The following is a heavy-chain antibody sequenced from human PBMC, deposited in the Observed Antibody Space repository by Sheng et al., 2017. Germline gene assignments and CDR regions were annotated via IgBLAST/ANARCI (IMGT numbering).Heavy chain of an antibody. J-gene: IGHJ3*02. CDR2: IYSGGST. CDR3: ATSSIYYYDSSGYYSNAFDI. D-gene: IGHD3-22*01. V-gene: IGHV3-53*01. Sequence: EVQLVESGGGLIQPGGSLRLSCAASGFTVSSNYMSWVRQAPGKGLEWVSVIYSGGSTYYADSVKGRFTISRDNSKNTLYLQMNSLRAEDTAVYYCATSSIYYYDSSGYYSNAFDIWGQGTMVTVSS. CDR1: GFTVSSNY.